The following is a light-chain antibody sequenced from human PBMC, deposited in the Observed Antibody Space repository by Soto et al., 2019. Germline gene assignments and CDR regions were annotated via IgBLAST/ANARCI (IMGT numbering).Light chain of an antibody. CDR2: SNN. J-gene: IGLJ1*01. V-gene: IGLV1-44*01. Sequence: QSVLTQPPSASGTPGQRVTISCSGSSSNIGSNTVSWYQQLPQRAPKLLIFSNNKRPSGIPDRFSGSKSGTSATLDITGLQTGDEADYYCGTRDSSRIGYVFGTGTKVTVL. CDR1: SSNIGSNT. CDR3: GTRDSSRIGYV.